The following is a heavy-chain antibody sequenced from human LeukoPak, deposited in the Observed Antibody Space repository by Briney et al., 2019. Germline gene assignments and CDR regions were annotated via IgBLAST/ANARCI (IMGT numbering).Heavy chain of an antibody. J-gene: IGHJ6*03. CDR3: AGDGVGATSPFDYYYYMDV. CDR2: INPSGGST. D-gene: IGHD1-26*01. CDR1: GYTFTGYY. Sequence: ASVKVSCKASGYTFTGYYMHWVRQAPGQGLEWMGIINPSGGSTSYAQKFQGRVTMTRDMSTSTVYMELSSLRSEDTAVYYCAGDGVGATSPFDYYYYMDVWGKGTTVTVSS. V-gene: IGHV1-46*01.